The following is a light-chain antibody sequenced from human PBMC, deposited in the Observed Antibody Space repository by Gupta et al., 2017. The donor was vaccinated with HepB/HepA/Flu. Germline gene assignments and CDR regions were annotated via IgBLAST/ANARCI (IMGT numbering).Light chain of an antibody. CDR1: QSVSSSY. CDR3: QQDSSSPQT. V-gene: IGKV3-20*01. Sequence: EIVLTQSPGTLSLSPGERSTLSCRASQSVSSSYLAWYQQKPGQAPRLLIYGASIRATGLPDRISGSGSATEFTLTISILDPENFAVYYCQQDSSSPQTFGQGTKVEIK. J-gene: IGKJ1*01. CDR2: GAS.